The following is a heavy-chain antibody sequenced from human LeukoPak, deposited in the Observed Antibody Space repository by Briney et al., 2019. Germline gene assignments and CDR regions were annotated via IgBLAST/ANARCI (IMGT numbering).Heavy chain of an antibody. Sequence: SETLSLTCAVYGASFSGYYWSWIRQPPGKGLEWIGEINHSGSTNYNPSLKSRVTISVDTSKNQFSLKLSSVTAADTAVYYCARVGGIAAAYYWGQGTLVTVSS. CDR3: ARVGGIAAAYY. CDR2: INHSGST. CDR1: GASFSGYY. D-gene: IGHD6-13*01. J-gene: IGHJ4*02. V-gene: IGHV4-34*01.